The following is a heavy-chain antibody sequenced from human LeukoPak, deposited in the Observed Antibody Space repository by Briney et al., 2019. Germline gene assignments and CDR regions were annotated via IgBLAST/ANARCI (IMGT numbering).Heavy chain of an antibody. V-gene: IGHV4-4*02. CDR2: IYTSGST. D-gene: IGHD4-23*01. Sequence: PSETLSLTCAVSGGSISSSNWWSWVRQPPGKGLEWIGRIYTSGSTNYNPSLKSRVTISVDTSKNQFSLKLSSVTAADTAVYYCARGEMTTVVNGAFDIWGQGTMVTVSS. J-gene: IGHJ3*02. CDR3: ARGEMTTVVNGAFDI. CDR1: GGSISSSNW.